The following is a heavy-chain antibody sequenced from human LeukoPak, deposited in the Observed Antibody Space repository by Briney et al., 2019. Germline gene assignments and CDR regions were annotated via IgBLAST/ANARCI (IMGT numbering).Heavy chain of an antibody. D-gene: IGHD2/OR15-2a*01. CDR3: ARYYGLNWFDA. J-gene: IGHJ5*02. V-gene: IGHV3-23*01. CDR1: GFTFSINA. Sequence: GGSLRLSCAASGFTFSINAMSWVRQAPGKGLEWVSGISVSGGSTYYTDSVKGRFTISRDDSKNTLYLQMSSLRAEDTAVYYCARYYGLNWFDAWGQGTLVTVSS. CDR2: ISVSGGST.